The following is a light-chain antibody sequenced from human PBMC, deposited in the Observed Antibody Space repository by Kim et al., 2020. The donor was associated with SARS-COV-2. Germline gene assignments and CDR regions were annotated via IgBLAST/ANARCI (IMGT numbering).Light chain of an antibody. V-gene: IGLV10-54*04. Sequence: LGQTATPSCSVSDNVGALAAAWLQQRRGHPPKLLSYRNNNPPPGVSERFSASRSGNTASLPITGLQPEDETDYYCSAWGTSLRGYVFGSGTKVTIL. CDR1: DNVGALA. CDR2: RNN. CDR3: SAWGTSLRGYV. J-gene: IGLJ1*01.